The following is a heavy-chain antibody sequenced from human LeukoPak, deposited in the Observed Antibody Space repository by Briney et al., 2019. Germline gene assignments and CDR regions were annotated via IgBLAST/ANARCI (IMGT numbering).Heavy chain of an antibody. J-gene: IGHJ6*02. Sequence: GASVKVSCKASGGTFSSYAMHWVRQAPGQRLEWMGWINAGNGNTEYSQKFQGRVTITRDTSASTAYMELSSLRSEDTAVYYCAREYYDFWSGYYYPNYYYYYGMDVWGQGTTVTVSS. CDR1: GGTFSSYA. D-gene: IGHD3-3*01. CDR2: INAGNGNT. V-gene: IGHV1-3*01. CDR3: AREYYDFWSGYYYPNYYYYYGMDV.